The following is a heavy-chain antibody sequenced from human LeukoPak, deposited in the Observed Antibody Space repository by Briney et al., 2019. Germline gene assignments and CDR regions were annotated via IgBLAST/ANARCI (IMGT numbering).Heavy chain of an antibody. CDR2: FDPEDGET. V-gene: IGHV1-24*01. Sequence: ASVKVSCKASGYTFTGYYVHWVRQAPGKGLEWMGGFDPEDGETIYAQKFQGRVTMTEDTSTDTAYIELSSLRSEDTAVYYCATAPPQSASYYYYGMDVWGQGTTVTVSS. D-gene: IGHD1-14*01. CDR1: GYTFTGYY. CDR3: ATAPPQSASYYYYGMDV. J-gene: IGHJ6*02.